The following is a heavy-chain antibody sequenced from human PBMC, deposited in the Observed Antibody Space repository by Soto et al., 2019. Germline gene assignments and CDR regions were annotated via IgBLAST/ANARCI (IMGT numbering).Heavy chain of an antibody. CDR1: GGTFSSYT. Sequence: SVKVSCKASGGTFSSYTISWVRQAPGQGLEWMGRIIPILGIANYAQKFQGRVTITADKSTSTAYMELSSLRSEDTAAYYCASASVDYIWGSYLYAFDIWGQGTMVTVSS. J-gene: IGHJ3*02. D-gene: IGHD3-16*02. V-gene: IGHV1-69*02. CDR3: ASASVDYIWGSYLYAFDI. CDR2: IIPILGIA.